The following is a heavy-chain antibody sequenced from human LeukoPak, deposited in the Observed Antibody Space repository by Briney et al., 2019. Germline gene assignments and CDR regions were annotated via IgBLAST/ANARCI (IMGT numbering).Heavy chain of an antibody. D-gene: IGHD6-13*01. Sequence: GRSLRLSCAASGFTFSSYGMHWVRQAPGKGLEWVAVISSDGSNKYYADSVKGRFTISRDNSKNTLYLQVNSLRAEDTAVYYCAKAKYSSSWYVDYWGQGTLVTVSS. J-gene: IGHJ4*02. CDR2: ISSDGSNK. CDR3: AKAKYSSSWYVDY. CDR1: GFTFSSYG. V-gene: IGHV3-30*18.